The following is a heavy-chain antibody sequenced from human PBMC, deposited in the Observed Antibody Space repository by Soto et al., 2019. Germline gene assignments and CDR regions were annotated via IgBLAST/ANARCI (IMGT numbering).Heavy chain of an antibody. D-gene: IGHD3-3*01. CDR2: ISGSGGST. V-gene: IGHV3-23*01. J-gene: IGHJ3*02. CDR3: AKVEPPYYDFWSVYVSGAFNI. CDR1: GFTFSSYA. Sequence: GGSLRLSCAASGFTFSSYAMSWVRQAPGKGLEWVSAISGSGGSTYYADSVKGRFTISRDNSKNTLYLQMNSLRAEDTAVYYCAKVEPPYYDFWSVYVSGAFNIWGQGTMVTVSS.